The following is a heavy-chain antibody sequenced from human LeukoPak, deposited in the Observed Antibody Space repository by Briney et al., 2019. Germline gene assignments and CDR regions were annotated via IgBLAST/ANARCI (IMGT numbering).Heavy chain of an antibody. D-gene: IGHD6-13*01. CDR2: ISYDGSDE. J-gene: IGHJ4*02. CDR1: GFTFSNYA. CDR3: ARALGSSWDSSLDS. V-gene: IGHV3-30*04. Sequence: GRSLRLSCAASGFTFSNYAMHWVRQAPGKGLEWVALISYDGSDEKNAASVKGRFSSSRDNSKHSLYLQMNSLRTEDTSVYYCARALGSSWDSSLDSWGRGTVVLVSS.